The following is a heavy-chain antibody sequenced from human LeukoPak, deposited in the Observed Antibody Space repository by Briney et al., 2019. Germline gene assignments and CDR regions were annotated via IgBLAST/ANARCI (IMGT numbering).Heavy chain of an antibody. J-gene: IGHJ4*02. V-gene: IGHV4-59*08. Sequence: SETLSLTCSVSGGSITSYYWGWIRQPPGKGLEWIGYTYHSGSATYNPSLKSRVTILVDTSKNQFSLRLNSVTAADTAVYYCARQYCSSATCYYHFDYWGQGTLVTVSS. D-gene: IGHD2-2*01. CDR2: TYHSGSA. CDR3: ARQYCSSATCYYHFDY. CDR1: GGSITSYY.